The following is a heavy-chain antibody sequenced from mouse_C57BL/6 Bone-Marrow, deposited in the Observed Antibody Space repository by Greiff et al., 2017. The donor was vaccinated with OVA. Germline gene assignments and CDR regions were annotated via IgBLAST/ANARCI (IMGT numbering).Heavy chain of an antibody. Sequence: VQLKESGPVLVKPGASVKMSCKASGYTFTDYYMNWVKQSHGKSLEWIGVINPYNGGTSYNQKFKGKATLTVDKSSSTAYMELNSLTSEDSAVYYCARGPWFAYWGQGTLVTVSA. V-gene: IGHV1-19*01. CDR3: ARGPWFAY. CDR2: INPYNGGT. J-gene: IGHJ3*01. CDR1: GYTFTDYY.